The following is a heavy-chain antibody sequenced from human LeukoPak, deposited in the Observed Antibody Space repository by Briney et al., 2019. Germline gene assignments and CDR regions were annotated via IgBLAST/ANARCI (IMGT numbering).Heavy chain of an antibody. CDR1: GYSISSGYY. V-gene: IGHV4-38-2*01. CDR3: ARNINSGSYLELFDY. Sequence: SETLSLTCDVSGYSISSGYYWGWIRQPPGEGLEWVGSIYHSGSTYYNPSLKSRVTISVDTSKNQFSLKLSSVTAADTAVYYCARNINSGSYLELFDYWGQGTLVTVSS. D-gene: IGHD1-26*01. CDR2: IYHSGST. J-gene: IGHJ4*02.